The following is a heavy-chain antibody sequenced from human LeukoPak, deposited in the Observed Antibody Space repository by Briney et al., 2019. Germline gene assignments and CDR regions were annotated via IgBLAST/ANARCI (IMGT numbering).Heavy chain of an antibody. CDR3: ARVRGSYYNGIDY. D-gene: IGHD3-10*01. Sequence: GGSLRLSCAASGFTFSDYYMSWIRQAPGKGLEWVSDISTGGSTIYYADSVKGRFAISRDNAKASLYLQINGLTAEDTAVYYCARVRGSYYNGIDYWGQGTLVTVSS. J-gene: IGHJ4*02. V-gene: IGHV3-11*01. CDR2: ISTGGSTI. CDR1: GFTFSDYY.